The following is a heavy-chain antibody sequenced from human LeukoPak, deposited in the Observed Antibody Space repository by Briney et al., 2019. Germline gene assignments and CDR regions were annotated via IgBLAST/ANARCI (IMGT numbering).Heavy chain of an antibody. CDR3: ARGPPWGDVLTASFDP. Sequence: ASVKVSCKASGYTFTRYYMNWVRQAPGQGLEWMGIINPSGGSTSYAQKFQGRVSMTRDTSTSTVYMELSSLRSEDTAVYYCARGPPWGDVLTASFDPWGQGTLVTVSS. D-gene: IGHD7-27*01. CDR1: GYTFTRYY. V-gene: IGHV1-46*01. J-gene: IGHJ5*02. CDR2: INPSGGST.